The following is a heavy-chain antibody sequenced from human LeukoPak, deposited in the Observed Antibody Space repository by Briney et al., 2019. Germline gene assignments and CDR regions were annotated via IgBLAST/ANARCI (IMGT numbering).Heavy chain of an antibody. CDR2: IYTSGST. CDR1: GGSISSGSYF. J-gene: IGHJ3*02. D-gene: IGHD3-3*02. V-gene: IGHV4-61*09. Sequence: SQTLSLTCTVSGGSISSGSYFWSWIRQPAGKGLEWIGHIYTSGSTTYNPSLKSRVTISVDRSKNQFSLKLSSVTAADTAVYYCARESRIRGFFDIWGQGTMVTVSS. CDR3: ARESRIRGFFDI.